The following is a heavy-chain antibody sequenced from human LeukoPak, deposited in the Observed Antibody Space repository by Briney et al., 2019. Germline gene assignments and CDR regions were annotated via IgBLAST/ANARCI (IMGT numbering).Heavy chain of an antibody. D-gene: IGHD4-23*01. CDR2: IYTSGST. V-gene: IGHV4-4*08. J-gene: IGHJ4*02. CDR3: ARGDDYGGNCFDY. CDR1: GDSISTFY. Sequence: SETLSLTCTVFGDSISTFYWSWIRQPAGKGLEWIGHIYTSGSTNYNPSLKSRVTISVDTSKNQFSLKLSSVTAADTAVYYCARGDDYGGNCFDYWGQGTLVTVSS.